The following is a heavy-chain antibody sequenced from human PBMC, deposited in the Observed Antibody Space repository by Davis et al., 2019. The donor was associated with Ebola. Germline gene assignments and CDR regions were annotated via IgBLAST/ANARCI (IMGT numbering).Heavy chain of an antibody. V-gene: IGHV3-7*03. Sequence: PGGSLRLSCAASGFTFSNYWMSWVRQAPGKGLEWVANIKQDGSEKNYVDSVKGRFTISRDNAKNSLYLQMNSLRAEDTAVYSCARNIAAAGGGQGTLVTVSS. CDR3: ARNIAAAG. J-gene: IGHJ4*02. D-gene: IGHD6-13*01. CDR2: IKQDGSEK. CDR1: GFTFSNYW.